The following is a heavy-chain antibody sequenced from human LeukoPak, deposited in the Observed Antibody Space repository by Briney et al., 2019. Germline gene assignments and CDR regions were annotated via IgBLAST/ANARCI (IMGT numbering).Heavy chain of an antibody. V-gene: IGHV4-59*01. CDR2: VYYSGGGT. D-gene: IGHD6-19*01. CDR1: RGSISDTY. J-gene: IGHJ4*02. CDR3: ARGNSSGWYGGFDY. Sequence: SETLSLTCSVSRGSISDTYWSWIRQPPGKGLKWIGYVYYSGGGTNYNPSLKSRVTMSVDTSKSHFSLKLGTVTAADTAVYYRARGNSSGWYGGFDYWGQGILVTVSS.